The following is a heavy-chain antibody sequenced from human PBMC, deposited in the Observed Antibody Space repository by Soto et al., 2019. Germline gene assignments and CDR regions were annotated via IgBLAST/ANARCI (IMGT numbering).Heavy chain of an antibody. Sequence: GASVKVSCKASGYAFTSYGISWVRQAPGQGLEWMGWISPYNGNTSYAQKFQGRVTLTTDTPTSTAYMEVRGLASDDTAVYYCARDPPITGSLRGTPLMAVWGQGTTVTVSS. D-gene: IGHD1-20*01. J-gene: IGHJ6*02. CDR1: GYAFTSYG. CDR2: ISPYNGNT. V-gene: IGHV1-18*04. CDR3: ARDPPITGSLRGTPLMAV.